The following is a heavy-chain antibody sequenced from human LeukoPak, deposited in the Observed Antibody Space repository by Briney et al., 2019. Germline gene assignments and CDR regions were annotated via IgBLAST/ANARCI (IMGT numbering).Heavy chain of an antibody. CDR1: GFSLSTSGMC. D-gene: IGHD2-21*02. V-gene: IGHV2-70*11. CDR3: ARMTAIPYYYYGMDV. Sequence: SGPTLVNPTPTLTLTCTFSGFSLSTSGMCVSWIRQPPGKALEWLARIDWDDDKYYSTSLKTRLTISKDTSKNQVVLTMTNMDPVDTATYYCARMTAIPYYYYGMDVWGQGTTVTVSS. CDR2: IDWDDDK. J-gene: IGHJ6*02.